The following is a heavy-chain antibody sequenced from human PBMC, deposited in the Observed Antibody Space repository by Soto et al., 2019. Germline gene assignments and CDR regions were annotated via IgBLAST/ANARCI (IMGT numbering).Heavy chain of an antibody. V-gene: IGHV5-51*01. CDR2: IYPGDSDT. J-gene: IGHJ4*02. D-gene: IGHD1-1*01. CDR1: VYSFTSFW. Sequence: GECLNISGRASVYSFTSFWIGWVRLMPGKGLEWMGIIYPGDSDTRYSPSFQDQVTISADKSISTAYLQWSSLKVSDTSMYYCARHGATGTTGYFDYWGQGTLVTVSS. CDR3: ARHGATGTTGYFDY.